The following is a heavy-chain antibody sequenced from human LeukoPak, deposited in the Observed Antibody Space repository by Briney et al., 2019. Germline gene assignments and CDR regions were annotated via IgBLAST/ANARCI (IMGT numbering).Heavy chain of an antibody. CDR2: IYYSGST. V-gene: IGHV4-31*03. CDR3: ARSPAYSNYDPVGYYYYYGMDV. D-gene: IGHD4-11*01. J-gene: IGHJ6*02. Sequence: SQTLSLTGTVSGGSISSAGYYWSWIRQHPGKGLDWIGYIYYSGSTYYNPSLKSRVTISVDTSKNQFSLKLSSVTAADTAVYYCARSPAYSNYDPVGYYYYYGMDVWGQGTTVTVSS. CDR1: GGSISSAGYY.